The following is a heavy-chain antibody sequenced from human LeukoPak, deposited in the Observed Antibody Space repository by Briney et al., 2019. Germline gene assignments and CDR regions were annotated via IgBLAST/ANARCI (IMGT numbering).Heavy chain of an antibody. D-gene: IGHD3-10*01. CDR3: ARHSLVLLWFGELSPDWYFDL. V-gene: IGHV5-51*01. J-gene: IGHJ2*01. CDR1: GYNFPIYW. CDR2: IYPDDSNT. Sequence: GESLKISCQGSGYNFPIYWIGWVRQMPGQGLEWMGIIYPDDSNTIYGPSFQGQVTISADKSISTAYLQWSSLKASDTAMYYCARHSLVLLWFGELSPDWYFDLWGRGTLVTVSS.